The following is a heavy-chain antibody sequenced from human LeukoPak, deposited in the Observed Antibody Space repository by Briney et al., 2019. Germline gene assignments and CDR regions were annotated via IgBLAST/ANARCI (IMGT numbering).Heavy chain of an antibody. D-gene: IGHD1-26*01. CDR1: GFSFSSYG. CDR2: IRYDGSNK. J-gene: IGHJ5*02. CDR3: AKSGAVAATTGFDP. V-gene: IGHV3-30*02. Sequence: GGSLRLSCAASGFSFSSYGMHWVRQAPGKGLEWVAFIRYDGSNKYYADSVKGRFTISRDNSKNTLYLQMNSLRAEDTALYYSAKSGAVAATTGFDPWGQGTLVTVSS.